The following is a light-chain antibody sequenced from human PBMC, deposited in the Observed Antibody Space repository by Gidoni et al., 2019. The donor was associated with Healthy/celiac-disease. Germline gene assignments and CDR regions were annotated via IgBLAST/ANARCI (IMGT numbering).Light chain of an antibody. CDR1: QSISSY. J-gene: IGKJ2*02. Sequence: KLTKPPSSLSASVGDRVTITCRASQSISSYLNWYQQKPGKAPKLLIYAASSLQSGVPSRFSGSGSGTDFTLTISSLQPEDFATYYCQQSYSTPRTFGQGTKLEIK. CDR2: AAS. CDR3: QQSYSTPRT. V-gene: IGKV1-39*01.